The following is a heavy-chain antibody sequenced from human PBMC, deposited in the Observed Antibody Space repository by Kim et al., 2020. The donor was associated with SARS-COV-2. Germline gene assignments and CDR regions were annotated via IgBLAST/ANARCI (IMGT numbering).Heavy chain of an antibody. CDR3: ARARVLLWFGDPPNISFDI. CDR1: GGSISSSNW. D-gene: IGHD3-10*01. CDR2: IYHSGST. V-gene: IGHV4-4*02. J-gene: IGHJ3*02. Sequence: SETLSLTCAVSGGSISSSNWWSWVRQPPGKGLEWIGEIYHSGSTNYNPSLKSRVTISVDKSKNQFSLKLSSLTAADTAVYYCARARVLLWFGDPPNISFDIWGQGTMVTVSS.